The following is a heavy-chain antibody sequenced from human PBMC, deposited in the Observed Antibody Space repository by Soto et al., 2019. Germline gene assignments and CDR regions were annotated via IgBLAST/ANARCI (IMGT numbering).Heavy chain of an antibody. Sequence: EVQLVESGGGLVKPGGSLRLSCAASGFPFSNAWMNWVRQAPGKGLEWVGGVQSKADGGTTAYAAPVKGRFTISRDDSKNTLYLQMNSLKTEDTAVYYCTTAHPRGPDYWGQGTLVTVSS. CDR2: VQSKADGGTT. V-gene: IGHV3-15*01. J-gene: IGHJ4*02. CDR1: GFPFSNAW. CDR3: TTAHPRGPDY.